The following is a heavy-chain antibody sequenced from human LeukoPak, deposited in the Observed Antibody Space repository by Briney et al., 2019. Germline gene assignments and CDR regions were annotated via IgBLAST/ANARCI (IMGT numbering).Heavy chain of an antibody. CDR3: ASDIVATSGDF. D-gene: IGHD5-12*01. Sequence: GGSLRLSCAASGFTFSDYYMSWIRQAPGKGLEWVAYITSSGDDIYYADSVKGRFTISRDNAKNALFLRMNSLRAEDTATYYCASDIVATSGDFWGQGTLVSVSS. J-gene: IGHJ4*02. V-gene: IGHV3-11*01. CDR1: GFTFSDYY. CDR2: ITSSGDDI.